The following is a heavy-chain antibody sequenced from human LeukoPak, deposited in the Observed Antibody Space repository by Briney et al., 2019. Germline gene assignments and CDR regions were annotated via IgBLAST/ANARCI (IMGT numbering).Heavy chain of an antibody. D-gene: IGHD6-13*01. CDR2: ICTSGST. Sequence: SETLSLTCTVSGGSISSYYWSWIRQPAGKGLEWIGRICTSGSTNYNPSLKSRVTMSVDTSKNQFSLKLSSVTAADTAVYYCAREDRRDSSSWYWDYWGQGTLVTVSS. V-gene: IGHV4-4*07. CDR3: AREDRRDSSSWYWDY. J-gene: IGHJ4*02. CDR1: GGSISSYY.